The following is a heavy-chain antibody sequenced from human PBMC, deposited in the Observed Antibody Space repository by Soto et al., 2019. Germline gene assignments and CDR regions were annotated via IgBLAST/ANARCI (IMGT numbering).Heavy chain of an antibody. CDR3: ARDDEGGSYCDLGY. D-gene: IGHD3-10*01. J-gene: IGHJ4*02. Sequence: QVPLVESGGGVVQPGRSLRLSCAASGFTFSNYIMHWVRQAPGKGLEWVAIILHDGNNKYYADSVKGRFTISRDNSTNTLYLQMNSLRTEDTAIYYCARDDEGGSYCDLGYWGQGTLVTVSS. CDR1: GFTFSNYI. CDR2: ILHDGNNK. V-gene: IGHV3-30-3*01.